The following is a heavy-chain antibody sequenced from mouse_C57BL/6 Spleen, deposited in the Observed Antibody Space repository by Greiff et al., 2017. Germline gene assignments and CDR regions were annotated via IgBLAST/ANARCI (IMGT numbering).Heavy chain of an antibody. CDR3: TIRRPPDVFDY. Sequence: DVMLVESGGGLVQPGGSMKLSCAASGFTFSDAWMDWVRQSPEKGLEWVAEIRNKANNHAPYYAESVKGRFTISRDDSKSSVYLQMNSLRAEDTGIYYCTIRRPPDVFDYWGQGTTLTVSS. J-gene: IGHJ2*01. CDR2: IRNKANNHAP. V-gene: IGHV6-6*01. D-gene: IGHD2-12*01. CDR1: GFTFSDAW.